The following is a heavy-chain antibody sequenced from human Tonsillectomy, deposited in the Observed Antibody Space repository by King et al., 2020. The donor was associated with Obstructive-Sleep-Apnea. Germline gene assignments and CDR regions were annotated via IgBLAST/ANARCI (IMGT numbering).Heavy chain of an antibody. CDR2: IRSKANSYAT. J-gene: IGHJ5*02. D-gene: IGHD3-22*01. CDR1: GFTFSGSA. V-gene: IGHV3-73*02. Sequence: VQLVESGGGLVQPGGSLKLSCAASGFTFSGSAMHWVRQASGKGLEWVGRIRSKANSYATAYVASVKGRFTISRDDPKNTAYLQMNSLKTEDTAVYHCTRQAYYYDSSGYSINWFDPWGQGTLVTVSS. CDR3: TRQAYYYDSSGYSINWFDP.